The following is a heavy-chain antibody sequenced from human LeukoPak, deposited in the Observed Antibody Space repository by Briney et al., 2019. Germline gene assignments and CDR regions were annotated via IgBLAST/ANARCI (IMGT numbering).Heavy chain of an antibody. CDR1: GGSFSGYY. D-gene: IGHD3-10*01. CDR3: GRRSVRGVIKY. J-gene: IGHJ4*02. V-gene: IGHV4-34*01. CDR2: VYHSGST. Sequence: SETLSLTCAVYGGSFSGYYWSWIREPPGKGLEWIGEVYHSGSTNYNPSLKSRVTISVDTSKNQFSLKLTSVTAADTAVYYCGRRSVRGVIKYWGQGTLVTVSS.